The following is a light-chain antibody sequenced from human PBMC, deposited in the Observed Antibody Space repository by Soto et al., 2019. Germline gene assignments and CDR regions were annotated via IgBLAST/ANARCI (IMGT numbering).Light chain of an antibody. J-gene: IGLJ1*01. CDR3: QSYDNSLSGSGV. CDR1: SSNIGADYD. CDR2: ANT. V-gene: IGLV1-40*01. Sequence: QSVLTQPPSVSGAPGQRVTISCTGSSSNIGADYDVHWYQHLPGTAPKLLIYANTFRPSGVPDRFSGSKSGTSASLAITALQAEDEADYYCQSYDNSLSGSGVFGTGTKVTVL.